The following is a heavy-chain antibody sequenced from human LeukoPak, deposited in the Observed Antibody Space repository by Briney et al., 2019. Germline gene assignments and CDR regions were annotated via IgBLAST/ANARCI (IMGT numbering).Heavy chain of an antibody. D-gene: IGHD3-3*01. CDR2: TYYRSKWYN. CDR1: GDSVSSNSAA. V-gene: IGHV6-1*01. J-gene: IGHJ6*03. Sequence: SQTLSLTCAISGDSVSSNSAAWNWIRQSPSRGLEWLGRTYYRSKWYNDYAVSVKSRITINPDTSKNQFSLQLNSVTPEDTAVYYCARGVLRFLEWLLPNYYYYYMDVWGKGTTVTASS. CDR3: ARGVLRFLEWLLPNYYYYYMDV.